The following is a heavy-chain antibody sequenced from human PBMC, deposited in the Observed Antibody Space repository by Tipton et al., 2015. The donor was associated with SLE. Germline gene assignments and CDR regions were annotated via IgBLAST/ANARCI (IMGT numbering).Heavy chain of an antibody. D-gene: IGHD4-17*01. V-gene: IGHV4-4*02. CDR2: IYHSGST. CDR3: ARVETTVSRPDY. Sequence: GASISGSSWWSWVRQPPGKGLEWIGEIYHSGSTTYTNYNPSLKRRVTISVDNSKNQFSLDLNSVTAADTAVYYCARVETTVSRPDYWGQGTLVTVSS. CDR1: GASISGSSW. J-gene: IGHJ4*02.